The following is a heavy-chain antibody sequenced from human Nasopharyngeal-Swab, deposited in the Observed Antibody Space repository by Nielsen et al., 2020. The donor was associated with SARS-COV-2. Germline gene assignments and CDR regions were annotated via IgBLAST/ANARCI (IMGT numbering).Heavy chain of an antibody. CDR2: TYYTSTRHN. CDR1: GDSVSGNSAA. J-gene: IGHJ6*03. Sequence: SQTLSLTCAISGDSVSGNSAAWNWIRQSPSRGLEWLGRTYYTSTRHNASAVSVRGRININSDTSKNQFSLHLSSVSPEDTAVYYCVRGSKGPTKDYYYYMDVWGKGTTVTVSS. V-gene: IGHV6-1*01. D-gene: IGHD1-26*01. CDR3: VRGSKGPTKDYYYYMDV.